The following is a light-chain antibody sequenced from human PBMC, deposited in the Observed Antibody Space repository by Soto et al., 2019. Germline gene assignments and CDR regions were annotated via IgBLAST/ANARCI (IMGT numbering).Light chain of an antibody. CDR2: EVS. J-gene: IGLJ1*01. CDR3: CSFAGSFYV. CDR1: SRDVDAHDF. Sequence: QSVLTQPRSVSGSPGQSVAISCTGTSRDVDAHDFVSWYQHHPGKAPKLIISEVSKRPSGVSHRFSGSKSGNTASLTISGLQAEDEADYFCCSFAGSFYVFGTGTKVTVL. V-gene: IGLV2-11*01.